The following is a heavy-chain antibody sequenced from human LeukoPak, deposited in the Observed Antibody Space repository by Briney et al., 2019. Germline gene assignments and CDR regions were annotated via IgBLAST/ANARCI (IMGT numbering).Heavy chain of an antibody. J-gene: IGHJ5*02. CDR3: ARDSSSWYNWFDP. CDR1: GFTVSSNY. Sequence: GGSLRLSCAASGFTVSSNYMSWVRQAPGKGLEWVLVIYSGGSTYYADSVKGRFTISRDNSKNTLYLQMNSLRAEDTAVYYCARDSSSWYNWFDPRGQGTLVTVSS. CDR2: IYSGGST. D-gene: IGHD6-13*01. V-gene: IGHV3-66*02.